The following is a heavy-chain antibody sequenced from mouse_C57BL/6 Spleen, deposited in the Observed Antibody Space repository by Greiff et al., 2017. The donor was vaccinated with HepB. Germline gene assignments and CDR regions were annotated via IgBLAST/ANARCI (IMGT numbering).Heavy chain of an antibody. CDR3: ARSYYGSSPAWFAY. CDR1: GYAFTNYL. Sequence: VKLQQSGAELVRPGTSVKVSCKASGYAFTNYLIEWVKQRPGQGLEWIGVINPGSGGTNYNEKFKGKATLTADKSSSTAYMQLSSLTSEDSAVYFCARSYYGSSPAWFAYWGQGTLVTVSA. J-gene: IGHJ3*01. D-gene: IGHD1-1*01. CDR2: INPGSGGT. V-gene: IGHV1-54*01.